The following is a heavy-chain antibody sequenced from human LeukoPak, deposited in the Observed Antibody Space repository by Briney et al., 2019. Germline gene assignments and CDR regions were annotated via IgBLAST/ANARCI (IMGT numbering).Heavy chain of an antibody. D-gene: IGHD1-14*01. CDR2: IYPTGST. CDR1: GGSISSGSFF. Sequence: SETLSLTCTVSGGSISSGSFFWSRIRQPAGKGLELIGRIYPTGSTNYNPSLKSRVTISLDTSKNQFSLKLTSVTAADTAVYYCAKMHPFPENWFDPWGQGTLVTVSS. CDR3: AKMHPFPENWFDP. V-gene: IGHV4-61*02. J-gene: IGHJ5*02.